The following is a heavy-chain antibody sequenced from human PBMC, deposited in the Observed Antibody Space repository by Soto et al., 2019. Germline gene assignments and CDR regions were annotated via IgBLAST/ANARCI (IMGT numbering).Heavy chain of an antibody. CDR2: IYYTGKT. CDR1: GDYIHVGGYY. Sequence: SETLSLTCSVSGDYIHVGGYYWTWIRQRPGKGLEWMGYIYYTGKTYYNPSLESRLTMSVDRSKNQFSLRLTSVTAADTAVYFCGRDLASNANCIDPWGQGTLVTVSS. J-gene: IGHJ5*02. CDR3: GRDLASNANCIDP. D-gene: IGHD2-2*01. V-gene: IGHV4-30-4*01.